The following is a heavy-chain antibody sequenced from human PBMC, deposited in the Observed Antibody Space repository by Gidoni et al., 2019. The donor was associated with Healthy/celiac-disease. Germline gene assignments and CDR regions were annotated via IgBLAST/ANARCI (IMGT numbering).Heavy chain of an antibody. CDR2: IYYSVST. D-gene: IGHD1-26*01. Sequence: QLQLQESGPGLVKPSETLSLPCTVSGGSISSSSYYWGWIRQPPGKGLEWIGSIYYSVSTYYNPSLKSRVTISVDTSKNQFSLKLSSVTAADTAVYYCARWELPYFDYWGQGTLVTVSS. CDR1: GGSISSSSYY. J-gene: IGHJ4*02. CDR3: ARWELPYFDY. V-gene: IGHV4-39*01.